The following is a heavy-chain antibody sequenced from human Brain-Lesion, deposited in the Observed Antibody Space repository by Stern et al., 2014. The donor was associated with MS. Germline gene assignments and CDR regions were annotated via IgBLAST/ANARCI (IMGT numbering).Heavy chain of an antibody. CDR2: IKEDGSKK. CDR1: GFTFNSYW. Sequence: EVQLVESGGGLVQPGGSLRLSCTASGFTFNSYWMSWVRQAPGKGLEWVANIKEDGSKKYYVESVKGRFTVSRDNAKNSMYLQMNSLRVDDTATYYCARIGYSSSWYSPVGFFQHWGQGTLVTVSS. D-gene: IGHD6-13*01. CDR3: ARIGYSSSWYSPVGFFQH. V-gene: IGHV3-7*01. J-gene: IGHJ1*01.